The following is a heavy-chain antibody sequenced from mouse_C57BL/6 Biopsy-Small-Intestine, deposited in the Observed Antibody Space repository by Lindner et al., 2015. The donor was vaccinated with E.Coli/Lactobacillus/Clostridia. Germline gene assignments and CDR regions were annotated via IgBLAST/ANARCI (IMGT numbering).Heavy chain of an antibody. J-gene: IGHJ3*01. V-gene: IGHV1-81*01. Sequence: SVKVSCKASGGTFSTYGVSWMRQAPGQGLEWMGRIIPMFGISDYAQKFRGRVTITADTSTGTVYMELSSLTSQDTAVYYCARGLEGRSPTDNWVDPWGQGTLVTVS. CDR3: ARGLEGRSPTDNWVDP. CDR1: GGTFSTYG. D-gene: IGHD2-10*01. CDR2: IIPMFGIS.